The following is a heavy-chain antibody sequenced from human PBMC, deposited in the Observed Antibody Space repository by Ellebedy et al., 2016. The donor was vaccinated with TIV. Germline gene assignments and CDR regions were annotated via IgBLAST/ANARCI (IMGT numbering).Heavy chain of an antibody. CDR1: GFTFSSYA. J-gene: IGHJ4*02. D-gene: IGHD2-15*01. CDR3: ARGLVVAATQTLGY. CDR2: ISYDGSSK. Sequence: GESLKISCAASGFTFSSYAMHWVRQAPGKGLEWVAVISYDGSSKYYADSVKGRFTISRDKSKNTLYLQMNSLGAEDTAVYYCARGLVVAATQTLGYWGQGTLVTVSS. V-gene: IGHV3-30-3*01.